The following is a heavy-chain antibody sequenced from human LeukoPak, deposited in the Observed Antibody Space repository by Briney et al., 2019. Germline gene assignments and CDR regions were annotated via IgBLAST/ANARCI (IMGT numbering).Heavy chain of an antibody. D-gene: IGHD5-18*01. J-gene: IGHJ4*02. CDR3: ARVGFGGYSQGYVDF. CDR1: GGSISSSRYS. V-gene: IGHV4-39*02. Sequence: SETLSLTCTVSGGSISSSRYSWGWIRQPPGKGLEWIGTINYSGSTYYNPSLKSRVTISVDTSKNQFSLRLSSVTAADTAVYYCARVGFGGYSQGYVDFWGQGTLVTVSS. CDR2: INYSGST.